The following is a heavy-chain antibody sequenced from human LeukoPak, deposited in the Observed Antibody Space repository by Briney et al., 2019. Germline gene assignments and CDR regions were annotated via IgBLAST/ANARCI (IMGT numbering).Heavy chain of an antibody. J-gene: IGHJ6*02. CDR1: GFTFSSYA. Sequence: PGGSLRLSCAASGFTFSSYAMSWVRQAPGKGLEWVSAISGSGGSTYYADSVKGRFTISRDNSKNTLYLQMNSLRAEDTAVYYCAKGVTTMVRGVDYYYYYGMDVWGQGTTGTVSS. CDR3: AKGVTTMVRGVDYYYYYGMDV. D-gene: IGHD3-10*01. V-gene: IGHV3-23*01. CDR2: ISGSGGST.